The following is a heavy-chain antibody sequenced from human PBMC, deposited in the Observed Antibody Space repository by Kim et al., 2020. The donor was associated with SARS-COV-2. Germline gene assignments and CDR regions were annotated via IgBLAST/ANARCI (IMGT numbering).Heavy chain of an antibody. CDR1: GGSISSSSYY. D-gene: IGHD1-20*01. CDR3: ARQGGQITAELQV. V-gene: IGHV4-39*01. Sequence: SETLSLTCTVSGGSISSSSYYWAWARQSPGKGLEWIGMISYSGYAYYNPSLNSRFTISVDTSKNQFSLKLRSVTDGDTAVYYCARQGGQITAELQVWGQGTAVTVSS. CDR2: ISYSGYA. J-gene: IGHJ1*01.